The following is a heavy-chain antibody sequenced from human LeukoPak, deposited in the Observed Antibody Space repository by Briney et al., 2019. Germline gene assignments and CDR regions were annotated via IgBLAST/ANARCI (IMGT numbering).Heavy chain of an antibody. CDR3: ARAARPYCGGDCYGLDY. D-gene: IGHD2-21*02. V-gene: IGHV4-4*02. CDR2: IYHSGST. CDR1: GGSISSSNW. J-gene: IGHJ4*02. Sequence: SGTLSLTCAVSGGSISSSNWWSWVRQPPGKGLEWIGEIYHSGSTNYNPSLKSRVTISVDKSKNQFSLKLSSVTAADSVVYYCARAARPYCGGDCYGLDYWGQGTLVTVSS.